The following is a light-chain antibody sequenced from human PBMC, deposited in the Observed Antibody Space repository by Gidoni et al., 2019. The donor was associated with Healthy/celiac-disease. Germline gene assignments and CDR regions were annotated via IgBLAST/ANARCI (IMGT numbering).Light chain of an antibody. Sequence: QSVLTQPPSVSGAPGPRVPISCTGSSSNIGAGYDVHWYQQLPGTAPKLLTYGNSNRPSGVPDRFSGAKSGTSASLAITGLQAEDEADYYCQSYDSSLSAYVVFGGGTKLTVL. J-gene: IGLJ2*01. CDR1: SSNIGAGYD. V-gene: IGLV1-40*01. CDR2: GNS. CDR3: QSYDSSLSAYVV.